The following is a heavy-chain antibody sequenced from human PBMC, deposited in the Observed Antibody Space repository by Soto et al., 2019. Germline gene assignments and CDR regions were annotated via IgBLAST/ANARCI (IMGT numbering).Heavy chain of an antibody. V-gene: IGHV4-59*08. Sequence: QVQLQESGPGLVKPSEILSLTCTVSGGSISSYYWSWIRQPPGKGLEWIGYIYYSGSTNYNPSLKSRVTISVDTSKNQFSLKLSSVTAADTAVYYCARHHSSSWSNHFDYWGQGTLVTVSS. CDR1: GGSISSYY. D-gene: IGHD6-13*01. J-gene: IGHJ4*02. CDR3: ARHHSSSWSNHFDY. CDR2: IYYSGST.